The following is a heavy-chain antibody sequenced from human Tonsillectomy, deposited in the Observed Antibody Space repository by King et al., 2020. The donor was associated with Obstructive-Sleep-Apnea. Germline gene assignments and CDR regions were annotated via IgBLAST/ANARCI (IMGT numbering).Heavy chain of an antibody. CDR1: GDSISSYY. D-gene: IGHD3-10*01. J-gene: IGHJ5*02. CDR3: ARAPYGSGIIDWFDP. Sequence: VQLQESGPGLVKTSETLSLTCTVSGDSISSYYWSWIRQPPGKGLEWIGYIYYSGSTNYNPSLKSRVSISVDTSKNQFSLKLSSVTAADTAVYYCARAPYGSGIIDWFDPWGQGTLVTVSS. CDR2: IYYSGST. V-gene: IGHV4-59*01.